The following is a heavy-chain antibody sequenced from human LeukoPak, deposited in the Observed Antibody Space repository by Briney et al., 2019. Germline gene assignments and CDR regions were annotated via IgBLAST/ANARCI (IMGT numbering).Heavy chain of an antibody. J-gene: IGHJ3*02. CDR1: GGSFSDNY. D-gene: IGHD4-17*01. CDR3: ASPTTVTTSAYRAFDI. Sequence: SETLSLTCAVYGGSFSDNYWSCIRQPPGKGLEWIGEINHSGSTNYSPSLRSRVTISVDTSKNQFSLNLRSVTAADTAVYYCASPTTVTTSAYRAFDIWGQGTMVTVSA. CDR2: INHSGST. V-gene: IGHV4-34*01.